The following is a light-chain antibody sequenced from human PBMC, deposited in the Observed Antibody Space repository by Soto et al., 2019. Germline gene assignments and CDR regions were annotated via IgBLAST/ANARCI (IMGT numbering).Light chain of an antibody. Sequence: DIVMTQSPDSLAVSLGERATINCKSSQSVLNSSNNKNYLAWYQQKPGQPPKLLIYWASTRESGVPDRFSGSGSGTDFTLTISSLQAEDVAVYYCQQYYSTPFTFGPGTKVDFK. V-gene: IGKV4-1*01. J-gene: IGKJ3*01. CDR3: QQYYSTPFT. CDR1: QSVLNSSNNKNY. CDR2: WAS.